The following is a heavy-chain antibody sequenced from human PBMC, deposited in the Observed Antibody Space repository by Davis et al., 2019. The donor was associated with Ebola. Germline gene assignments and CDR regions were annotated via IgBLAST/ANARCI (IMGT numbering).Heavy chain of an antibody. CDR2: ISYDGRNK. Sequence: GESLKISCAASGFTFSSYGMHWVRQAPGKGLEWVAAISYDGRNKYYADSMKGRFTISRDNSKNTLYLQMNSLRAEDTAVYYCAKGTMVREGWFDPWGQGTLVTVSS. V-gene: IGHV3-30*18. CDR3: AKGTMVREGWFDP. CDR1: GFTFSSYG. J-gene: IGHJ5*02. D-gene: IGHD3-10*01.